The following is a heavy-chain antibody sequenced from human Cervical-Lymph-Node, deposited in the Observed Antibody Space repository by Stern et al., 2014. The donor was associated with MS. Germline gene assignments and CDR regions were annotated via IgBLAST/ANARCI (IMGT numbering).Heavy chain of an antibody. CDR3: AAIRDYYDSSGYDAFDI. CDR1: GFTFTSSA. D-gene: IGHD3-22*01. Sequence: QLVESGPEVKKPGTSVKVSCKASGFTFTSSAVQWVRQARGQRLEWIGRIVVGSGNTNYAQKFQERVTITRDMSTSTAYMELSSLRSEDTAVYYCAAIRDYYDSSGYDAFDIWGQGTMVTVSS. V-gene: IGHV1-58*01. J-gene: IGHJ3*02. CDR2: IVVGSGNT.